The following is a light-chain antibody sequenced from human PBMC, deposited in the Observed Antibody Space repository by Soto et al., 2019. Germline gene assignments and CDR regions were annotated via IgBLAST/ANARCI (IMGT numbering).Light chain of an antibody. CDR1: QSVSSSY. V-gene: IGKV3-20*01. J-gene: IGKJ5*01. CDR2: GAS. Sequence: ETVMTQSPATLSVSPVERATLSCMASQSVSSSYLAWYQQKPGQAPRLLIYGASSRATGIPDRFSGSGSGTDFTLTISRLEPEDFAVYYCQQYGSSPPITFGQGTRLEIK. CDR3: QQYGSSPPIT.